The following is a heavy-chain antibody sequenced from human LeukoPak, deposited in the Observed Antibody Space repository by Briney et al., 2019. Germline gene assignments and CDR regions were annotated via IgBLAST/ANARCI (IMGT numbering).Heavy chain of an antibody. V-gene: IGHV3-7*01. CDR2: IKQDGSEK. Sequence: GGSLRLSCAASGFTFSNFWMNWVRQAPGKGLEWVADIKQDGSEKYYVDSVKGRFTISRDNAKNSLYLQMNSLRAEVTAIYYCARDLYCTTTSCYGFDYWGQGTLVTVSS. CDR3: ARDLYCTTTSCYGFDY. D-gene: IGHD2-2*01. CDR1: GFTFSNFW. J-gene: IGHJ4*02.